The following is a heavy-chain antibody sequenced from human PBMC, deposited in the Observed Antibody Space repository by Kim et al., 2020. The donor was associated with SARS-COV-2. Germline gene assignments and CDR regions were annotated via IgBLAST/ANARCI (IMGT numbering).Heavy chain of an antibody. V-gene: IGHV4-39*01. Sequence: SETLSLTCTVSGGSISSSSYYWGWIRQPPGKGLEWIGSIFESANTYYNQSLKSRATISVDTSKNQFSLRLSSVTAADTAVYFCVRHGSMAAAAFIRWGQGTLVTVSS. J-gene: IGHJ4*02. CDR2: IFESANT. CDR3: VRHGSMAAAAFIR. CDR1: GGSISSSSYY. D-gene: IGHD6-13*01.